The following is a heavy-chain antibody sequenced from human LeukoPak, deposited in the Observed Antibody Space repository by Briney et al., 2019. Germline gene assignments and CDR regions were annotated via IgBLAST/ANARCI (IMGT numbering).Heavy chain of an antibody. J-gene: IGHJ5*02. D-gene: IGHD1-14*01. Sequence: ASVKVSCTTSGYPFTTWEINWVRHAAGQGLEWMGWVHPNGGNTAYAQKFQGRVTMTRDTSISTAYMELSGLTSDDTAVYFCARGPRNDPWGQGTLVTVSS. CDR2: VHPNGGNT. V-gene: IGHV1-8*01. CDR3: ARGPRNDP. CDR1: GYPFTTWE.